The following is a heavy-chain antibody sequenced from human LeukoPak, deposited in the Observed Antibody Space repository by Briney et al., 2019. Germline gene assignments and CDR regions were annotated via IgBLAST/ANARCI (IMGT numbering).Heavy chain of an antibody. CDR3: AKHGRGNNSRDYFDY. CDR1: GVTFSNYA. CDR2: ISGGSDRT. D-gene: IGHD5-12*01. Sequence: GGSLRLSCAASGVTFSNYAMSWGPEGPGKGLGWGSTISGGSDRTYYTDSVKGRFTISRDHSENTLYLQMNSLRAEDTAVYHCAKHGRGNNSRDYFDYWGQGTMVTVSS. V-gene: IGHV3-23*01. J-gene: IGHJ4*01.